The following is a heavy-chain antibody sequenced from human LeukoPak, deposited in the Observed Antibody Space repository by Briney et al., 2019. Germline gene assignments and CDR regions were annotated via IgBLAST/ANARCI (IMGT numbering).Heavy chain of an antibody. J-gene: IGHJ4*02. CDR2: ITTSSSYI. CDR1: GFTFGSYT. CDR3: ATAPTVTTTYYFDC. D-gene: IGHD4-17*01. V-gene: IGHV3-21*01. Sequence: PGGSLRLSCAASGFTFGSYTMNWVRQAPGKGLEWVSSITTSSSYIYYADSVKGRFTISRDNAKNSLYLQMNSLRAEDTAVYYCATAPTVTTTYYFDCWGQGTLVTVSS.